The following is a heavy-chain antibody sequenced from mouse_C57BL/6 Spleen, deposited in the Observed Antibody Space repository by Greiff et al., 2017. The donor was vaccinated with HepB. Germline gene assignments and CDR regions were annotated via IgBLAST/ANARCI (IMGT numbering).Heavy chain of an antibody. CDR3: ARENKPAWFAY. V-gene: IGHV1-55*01. J-gene: IGHJ3*01. D-gene: IGHD5-2*01. Sequence: VQLQQPGAELVKPGASVKMSCKASGYTFTSYWITWVKQRPGQGLEWIGDIYPGRGSTNYNEKFKSQATLTVDTSSSTAYMQLSSLTSEYSAVYYCARENKPAWFAYWGQGTLVTVSA. CDR1: GYTFTSYW. CDR2: IYPGRGST.